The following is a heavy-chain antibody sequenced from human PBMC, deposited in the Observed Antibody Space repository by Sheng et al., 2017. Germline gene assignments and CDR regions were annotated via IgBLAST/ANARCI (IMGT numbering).Heavy chain of an antibody. Sequence: EVQLVESGGGLIQPGGSLRLSCAASGFTVYTNFMSWVRQAPGKGLEWVSVVYSGGRTYYADSVKGRFTVSRDTSMNTLYLQMNSLRTDDTAFYYCALKRGGIDFWGQGTLVAVSS. J-gene: IGHJ4*02. V-gene: IGHV3-53*01. CDR2: VYSGGRT. CDR1: GFTVYTNF. D-gene: IGHD3-10*01. CDR3: ALKRGGIDF.